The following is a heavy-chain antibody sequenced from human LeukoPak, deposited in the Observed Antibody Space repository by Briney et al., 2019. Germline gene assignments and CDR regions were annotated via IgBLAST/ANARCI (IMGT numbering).Heavy chain of an antibody. J-gene: IGHJ4*02. CDR3: AKDRDYGDYDPFDY. D-gene: IGHD4-17*01. CDR2: IRYDGSNK. Sequence: PGGSLRLSCAASGFTFSSDGMHWVRQAPGKGLEWVAFIRYDGSNKYYADSVKGRFTISRDNSKNTLYLQMNSLRAEDTAVYYCAKDRDYGDYDPFDYWGQGTLVTVSS. CDR1: GFTFSSDG. V-gene: IGHV3-30*02.